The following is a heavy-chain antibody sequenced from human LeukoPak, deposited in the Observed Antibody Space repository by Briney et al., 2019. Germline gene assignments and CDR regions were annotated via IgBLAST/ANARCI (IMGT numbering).Heavy chain of an antibody. CDR3: APAFSGGLLSPIAA. J-gene: IGHJ5*02. Sequence: GGSLRLSCAASGFTFSSYAMSWVRQAPGKGLEWVSAISGSGGSTYYADSVKGRFTISRDNSKNTLYLQMNSLRAEDTAVYYCAPAFSGGLLSPIAAWGQGTLVTVSS. CDR2: ISGSGGST. V-gene: IGHV3-23*01. D-gene: IGHD2-15*01. CDR1: GFTFSSYA.